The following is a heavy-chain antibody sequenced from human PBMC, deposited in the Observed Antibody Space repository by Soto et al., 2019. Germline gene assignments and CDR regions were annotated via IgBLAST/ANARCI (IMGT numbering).Heavy chain of an antibody. CDR1: GGSISGGDYY. D-gene: IGHD2-21*01. CDR3: ARATAYCGRTDCYPFDL. V-gene: IGHV4-30-4*01. CDR2: IYSSGAT. Sequence: PSETLSLTCIVSGGSISGGDYYWTWIRQSPGKGLEWIGHIYSSGATSFNPSLMSRVSISVDGSKNQFSLNLRSVTAADTAVYYCARATAYCGRTDCYPFDLWGQGTLVTVSS. J-gene: IGHJ4*02.